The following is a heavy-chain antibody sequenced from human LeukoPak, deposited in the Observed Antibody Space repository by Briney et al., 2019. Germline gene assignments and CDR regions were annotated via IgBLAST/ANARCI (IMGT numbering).Heavy chain of an antibody. J-gene: IGHJ4*02. V-gene: IGHV4-38-2*01. CDR2: IYHSGST. CDR3: ASSMVRGATIDY. CDR1: GYSISSGYY. Sequence: SETLSLTCAVSGYSISSGYYWGWIRQPPGKGLEWIGSIYHSGSTYYNPSLKSRVTISVDTSKNQFSLKLGSVTAADTAVYYCASSMVRGATIDYWGQGTLVTVSS. D-gene: IGHD3-10*01.